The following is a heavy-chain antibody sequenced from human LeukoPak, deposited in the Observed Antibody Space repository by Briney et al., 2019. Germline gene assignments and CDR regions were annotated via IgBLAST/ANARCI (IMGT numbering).Heavy chain of an antibody. CDR3: ARDPEGVYGDYYFDY. Sequence: PGGSLRLSCAAPGFTFSRYSMNWVRQAPGKGLEWVSSISNSSYIYYADSVKGRFTISRDNAKNSLYLQMNSLRAEDTAVYYCARDPEGVYGDYYFDYWGQGTLVTVSS. D-gene: IGHD4-17*01. V-gene: IGHV3-21*01. CDR2: ISNSSYI. CDR1: GFTFSRYS. J-gene: IGHJ4*02.